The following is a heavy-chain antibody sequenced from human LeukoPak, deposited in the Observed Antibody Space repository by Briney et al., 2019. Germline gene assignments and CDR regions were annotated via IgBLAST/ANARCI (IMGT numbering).Heavy chain of an antibody. CDR2: IRYDGSNK. CDR3: AKESTVTHDAFDI. Sequence: PGGSLRLSCAASGFTFSSYGMHWVRQAPGKGLEWVAFIRYDGSNKYYADSVKGRFTISRDNSKNTLYLQMNSLRAEDTAVYYCAKESTVTHDAFDIWGQGTMVTVSS. V-gene: IGHV3-30*02. J-gene: IGHJ3*02. CDR1: GFTFSSYG. D-gene: IGHD4-11*01.